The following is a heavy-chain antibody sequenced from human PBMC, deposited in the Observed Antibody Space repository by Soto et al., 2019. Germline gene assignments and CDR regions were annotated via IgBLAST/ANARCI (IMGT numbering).Heavy chain of an antibody. V-gene: IGHV1-69*13. D-gene: IGHD2-21*01. CDR2: IRPFVEAA. CDR3: ARGGYSNSWRFDY. CDR1: GDTVTKYA. Sequence: SVNVSCKAPGDTVTKYAISWLRLVPGQGLEWMGGIRPFVEAADLAQKFRGRLTITADASTSTGYMESSDLRSEDTAIYYCARGGYSNSWRFDYWGQGALVTVSS. J-gene: IGHJ4*02.